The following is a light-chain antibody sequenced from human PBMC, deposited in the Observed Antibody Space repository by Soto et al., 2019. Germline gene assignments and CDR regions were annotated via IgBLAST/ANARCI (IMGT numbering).Light chain of an antibody. J-gene: IGLJ3*02. V-gene: IGLV2-14*03. Sequence: QSALTQPASVSGSLGQSITISCTGAASDIGYYNFVSWYQQHPATAPKLIIYDVSHRPSGISFRFSGSKSGNTASLTISGLRAEDEAAYYRASYTGTDTPWVFGGGTKLTVL. CDR3: ASYTGTDTPWV. CDR2: DVS. CDR1: ASDIGYYNF.